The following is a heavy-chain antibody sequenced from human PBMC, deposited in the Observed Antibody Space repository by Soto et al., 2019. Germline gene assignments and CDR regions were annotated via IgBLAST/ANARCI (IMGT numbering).Heavy chain of an antibody. Sequence: EMQLVESGGGLVQPGGSLRLSCAASGFTFTNYWMSWVRQAPGRGLEWVANIKEDGSEKDYVDSVKGRFTISRDNAKNSLYLQMNSLRAEDTAVYYCARDWGAARSFDYWGQGTLVTVSS. CDR1: GFTFTNYW. J-gene: IGHJ4*02. V-gene: IGHV3-7*03. CDR3: ARDWGAARSFDY. D-gene: IGHD6-6*01. CDR2: IKEDGSEK.